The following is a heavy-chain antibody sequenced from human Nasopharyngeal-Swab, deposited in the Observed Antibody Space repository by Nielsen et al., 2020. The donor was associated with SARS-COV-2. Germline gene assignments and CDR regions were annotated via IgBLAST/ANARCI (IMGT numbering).Heavy chain of an antibody. J-gene: IGHJ4*02. CDR2: ISYDGSNK. CDR1: GFTFNSYA. Sequence: GESLKISCAASGFTFNSYALHWVRQAPGTGLEWVAVISYDGSNKYYADSVKGRFTISRDNSKNTLYLQMNNLRVEDTAIYYCAKGGSSWYWFDYWGQGTLVTVSS. V-gene: IGHV3-30-3*01. D-gene: IGHD6-13*01. CDR3: AKGGSSWYWFDY.